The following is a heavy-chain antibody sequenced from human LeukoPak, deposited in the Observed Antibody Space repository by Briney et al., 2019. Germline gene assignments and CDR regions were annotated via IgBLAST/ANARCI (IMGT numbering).Heavy chain of an antibody. D-gene: IGHD2-2*01. V-gene: IGHV1-18*01. CDR3: AAVFFSSTVPYFDY. CDR2: ISAYNGNT. Sequence: ASVKVSCKASGYTFTSYGISWVRQAPGQGLEWMGWISAYNGNTNYAQKLQGRVTMTTDTSTSTAYMELRSLRPEDTAVYYCAAVFFSSTVPYFDYWAQGTLVTVSS. CDR1: GYTFTSYG. J-gene: IGHJ4*02.